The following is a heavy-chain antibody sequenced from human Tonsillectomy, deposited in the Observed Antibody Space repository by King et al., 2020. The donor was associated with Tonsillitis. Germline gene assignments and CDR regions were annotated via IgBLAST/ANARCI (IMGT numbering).Heavy chain of an antibody. CDR1: GFTFSNYA. D-gene: IGHD6-19*01. V-gene: IGHV3-30*18. CDR2: ISYDGSNK. CDR3: ANDRAVADDYFDY. Sequence: VQLVESGGGVVQPGRSLRLSCAASGFTFSNYAMHWVRQAPGKGLEWVALISYDGSNKYYADSVKGRFTISRDNSKNTLYLQMNSLRAEDTAVYYCANDRAVADDYFDYWGQGTLVTVSS. J-gene: IGHJ4*02.